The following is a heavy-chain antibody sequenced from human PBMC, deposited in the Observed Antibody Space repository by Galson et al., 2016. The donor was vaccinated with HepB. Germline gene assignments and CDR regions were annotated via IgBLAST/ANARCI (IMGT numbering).Heavy chain of an antibody. CDR3: GSRFKYGELDY. Sequence: SLRLSCAVSGFPFGDYAMSWFRQAPGRGLEWVGFIRTKAYGGTTKYAASVKDRFTISRDDSKSIAYLQMNSLKIEDTAEYYCGSRFKYGELDYWGQGTPVTVSS. CDR1: GFPFGDYA. J-gene: IGHJ4*02. D-gene: IGHD3-10*01. CDR2: IRTKAYGGTT. V-gene: IGHV3-49*03.